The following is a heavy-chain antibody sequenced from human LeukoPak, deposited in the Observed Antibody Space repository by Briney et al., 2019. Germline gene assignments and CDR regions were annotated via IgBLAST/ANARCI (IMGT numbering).Heavy chain of an antibody. Sequence: GESLRISCKGSGYIFTSYWISWVRQMPGKGLEWVGRIDPSDSYNNYSPSLQGHVTISADKSISTAYLQWSSLKASDTAMHYCARQPIAYIFYGMDVWGQGTTVTVSS. CDR3: ARQPIAYIFYGMDV. CDR2: IDPSDSYN. D-gene: IGHD2-21*01. CDR1: GYIFTSYW. V-gene: IGHV5-10-1*01. J-gene: IGHJ6*02.